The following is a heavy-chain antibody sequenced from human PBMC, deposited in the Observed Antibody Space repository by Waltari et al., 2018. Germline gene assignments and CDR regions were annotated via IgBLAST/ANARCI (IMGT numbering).Heavy chain of an antibody. D-gene: IGHD6-13*01. CDR1: GGTFSSYT. Sequence: QVQLVQSGAEVKKPGSSVKVSCKASGGTFSSYTISWVRQAPGQGLEWMGRIIPILGIANYAQKFQGRVTITADKSTSTAYMELNSLRAEDTAVYYCARDLAAAGTRDWFDPWGQGTLVTVSS. CDR2: IIPILGIA. J-gene: IGHJ5*02. V-gene: IGHV1-69*08. CDR3: ARDLAAAGTRDWFDP.